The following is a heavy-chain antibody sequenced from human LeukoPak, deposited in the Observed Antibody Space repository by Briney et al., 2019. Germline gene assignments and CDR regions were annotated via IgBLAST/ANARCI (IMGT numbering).Heavy chain of an antibody. CDR2: ISYDGSDE. Sequence: PGGSLRLSCVASGLAFSSYSMHWVRQAPGKGLEWVGVISYDGSDEYYTDSVKGRFTISRDNSKNTAYLQMNSLRADDTAVYYCAKDRFSGWYTVFDYWGQGTLVTVSS. CDR1: GLAFSSYS. J-gene: IGHJ4*02. V-gene: IGHV3-30*04. CDR3: AKDRFSGWYTVFDY. D-gene: IGHD6-19*01.